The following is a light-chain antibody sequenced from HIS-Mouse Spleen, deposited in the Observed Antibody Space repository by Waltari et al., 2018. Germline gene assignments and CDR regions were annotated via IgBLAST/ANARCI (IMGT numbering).Light chain of an antibody. V-gene: IGLV2-14*03. CDR3: SSYTSSSFNVV. J-gene: IGLJ2*01. CDR1: SSDVGGYNY. Sequence: QSALTQPASVSGSPGQSITISCTGTSSDVGGYNYVSWYQQHPGKAPKLMIYDVLNRPSGVSNPFSGSKSGNTASLTISGLQAEDEADYYCSSYTSSSFNVVFGGGTKLTVL. CDR2: DVL.